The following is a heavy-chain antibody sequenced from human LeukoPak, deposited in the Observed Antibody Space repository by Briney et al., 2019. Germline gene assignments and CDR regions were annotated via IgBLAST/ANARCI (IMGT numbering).Heavy chain of an antibody. Sequence: PSETLSLTCAVYGGSFSGYYWSWIRQPPGKGLEWIGEINHSGSTNYNPSLKSRVTISVDTSKNQFSLKLSSVTAADTAVYYCARGPRGVRGVNLSYYFDYWGQGTLVTVSS. CDR1: GGSFSGYY. CDR3: ARGPRGVRGVNLSYYFDY. V-gene: IGHV4-34*01. CDR2: INHSGST. D-gene: IGHD3-10*01. J-gene: IGHJ4*02.